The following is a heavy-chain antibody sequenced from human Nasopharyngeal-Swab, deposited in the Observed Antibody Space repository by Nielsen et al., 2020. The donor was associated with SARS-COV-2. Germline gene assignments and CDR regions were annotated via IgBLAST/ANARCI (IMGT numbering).Heavy chain of an antibody. CDR3: ASHRRGYSEDYGMDV. CDR2: IYYSGGT. V-gene: IGHV4-39*01. D-gene: IGHD5-18*01. Sequence: WIRQPPGKGLEWIGSIYYSGGTYYNPSLKSRVTISVDTSKNQFSLKLSSVTAADTAVYYCASHRRGYSEDYGMDVWGQGTTVTVSS. J-gene: IGHJ6*02.